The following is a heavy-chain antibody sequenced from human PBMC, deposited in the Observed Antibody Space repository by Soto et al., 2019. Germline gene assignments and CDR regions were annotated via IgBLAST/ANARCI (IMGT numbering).Heavy chain of an antibody. CDR1: GFTFSSYG. Sequence: QVQLVESGGGVVQPGRSLRLSCAASGFTFSSYGMHWVRQAPGKGLEWVAVIWYDGSNKYYADSVKGRFTISRDNSKNKLYLQMNSLRAEDTAVYYCARGGDRGAFDYWGQGTLVTVSS. V-gene: IGHV3-33*01. CDR2: IWYDGSNK. J-gene: IGHJ4*02. CDR3: ARGGDRGAFDY. D-gene: IGHD3-10*01.